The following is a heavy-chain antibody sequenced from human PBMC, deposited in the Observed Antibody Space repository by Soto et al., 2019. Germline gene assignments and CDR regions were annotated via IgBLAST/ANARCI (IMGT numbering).Heavy chain of an antibody. D-gene: IGHD2-15*01. Sequence: QVQLVQSGAEVKKPGASVKVSCKASGYTFSSFGINWVRQAPGQGLEWVGWVSVYNDDTKYAQNFQGRVSLTTDTSTSTTYMEVGSLRSDDTAVYYCARTCCSGGSCYHEYWGEGTLVTVSS. J-gene: IGHJ4*02. CDR1: GYTFSSFG. V-gene: IGHV1-18*01. CDR2: VSVYNDDT. CDR3: ARTCCSGGSCYHEY.